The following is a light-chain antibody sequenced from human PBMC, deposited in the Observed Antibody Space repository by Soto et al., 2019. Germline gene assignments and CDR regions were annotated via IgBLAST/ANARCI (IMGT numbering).Light chain of an antibody. CDR3: QQYGASLLA. CDR2: GAS. Sequence: EIVMTQSPATLSVSLGERATLSCKASQSVTANLAWYQHKPGQAPRLLIYGASYRATGIPDRFSGSGSGTDFTLTISRLEPEDFAVYYCQQYGASLLAFGGGTKVDIK. CDR1: QSVTAN. J-gene: IGKJ4*01. V-gene: IGKV3-20*01.